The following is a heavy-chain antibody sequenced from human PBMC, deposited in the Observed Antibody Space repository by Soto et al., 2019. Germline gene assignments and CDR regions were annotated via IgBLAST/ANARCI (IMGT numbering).Heavy chain of an antibody. CDR1: GYTFTSYD. Sequence: QVQLVQSGAEVKKPGASVKVSCKASGYTFTSYDINWVRQATGQGLEWMGWMNPNRGNTGYAQKFQGRVTMTRNTSISTAYMELSSLRSEDTAVYYCARRSSTLLYYYYYYMDVWGKGTTVTVSS. D-gene: IGHD6-13*01. CDR2: MNPNRGNT. J-gene: IGHJ6*03. CDR3: ARRSSTLLYYYYYYMDV. V-gene: IGHV1-8*01.